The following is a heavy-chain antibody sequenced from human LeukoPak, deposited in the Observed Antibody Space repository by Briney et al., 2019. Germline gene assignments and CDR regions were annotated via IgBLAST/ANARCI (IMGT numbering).Heavy chain of an antibody. CDR1: GFIFDDYA. Sequence: GGSLRLSCAASGFIFDDYAMHWVRQAPGKGLEWVSGINWNGGNIGYTDSVKGRFTITRDNAKNSLYLQMNSLRAEDKALYYCAKVGARRAYDAFDIWGQGTMVTVSS. V-gene: IGHV3-9*01. J-gene: IGHJ3*02. CDR3: AKVGARRAYDAFDI. CDR2: INWNGGNI.